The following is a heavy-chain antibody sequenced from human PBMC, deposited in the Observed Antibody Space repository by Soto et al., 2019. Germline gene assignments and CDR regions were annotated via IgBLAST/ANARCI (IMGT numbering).Heavy chain of an antibody. Sequence: ASVKVSCKASGYTFSSYGISWVRQAPGQGLEWMGWISAYSGRTNYAQRLQGRVTMTRDTSTSTAYMELSSLRSEDTAVYYCAADSHYVRYYYYMDVWGKGTTVTV. CDR3: AADSHYVRYYYYMDV. CDR2: ISAYSGRT. J-gene: IGHJ6*03. V-gene: IGHV1-18*01. CDR1: GYTFSSYG. D-gene: IGHD3-10*02.